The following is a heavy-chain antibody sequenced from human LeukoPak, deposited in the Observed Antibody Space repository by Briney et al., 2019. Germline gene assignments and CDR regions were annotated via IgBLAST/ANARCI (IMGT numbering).Heavy chain of an antibody. CDR3: AREELYYDGSAYDHDAFDI. Sequence: PSETLSLTCTVSGGSISSSSYYWGWIRQPPGKGLEWIGEINHSGSTNYNPSLKSRVTISVDTSKKQFSLKLSSVTAADTAVYYCAREELYYDGSAYDHDAFDIWGQGTMVTVSS. CDR2: INHSGST. CDR1: GGSISSSSYY. V-gene: IGHV4-39*07. D-gene: IGHD3-22*01. J-gene: IGHJ3*02.